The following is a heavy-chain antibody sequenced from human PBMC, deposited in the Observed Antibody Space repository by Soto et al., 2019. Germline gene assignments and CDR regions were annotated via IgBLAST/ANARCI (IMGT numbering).Heavy chain of an antibody. CDR2: MSYSGST. D-gene: IGHD6-13*01. Sequence: LKLQESGPGLVKPSEPLSLPCTSPVGSISSISNSWGWFRQPPGKGLEWIGGMSYSGSTYYNPSLKSRVTISVDTSKNHFSLKLSSVTAADTAVYYCARKQLLANWGQGTLVTVSS. J-gene: IGHJ4*02. CDR1: VGSISSISNS. CDR3: ARKQLLAN. V-gene: IGHV4-39*02.